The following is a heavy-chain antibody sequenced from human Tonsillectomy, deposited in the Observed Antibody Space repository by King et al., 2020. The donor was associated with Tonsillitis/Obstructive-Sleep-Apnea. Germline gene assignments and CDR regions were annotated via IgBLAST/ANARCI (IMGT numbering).Heavy chain of an antibody. CDR1: GFTFSSFA. V-gene: IGHV3-30*04. J-gene: IGHJ6*02. CDR3: ARDLGSGIAVWLLGYFYPMDV. D-gene: IGHD3-10*01. Sequence: VQLVESGGGLIQPGGSLRLSCAAPGFTFSSFAGHWVRQPPGRGLGWVAVISSDGSSQYYAASVKGRFIISRDNSKNTLYLQMNSLRTEDTAVYYCARDLGSGIAVWLLGYFYPMDVWGQGTTVTVSS. CDR2: ISSDGSSQ.